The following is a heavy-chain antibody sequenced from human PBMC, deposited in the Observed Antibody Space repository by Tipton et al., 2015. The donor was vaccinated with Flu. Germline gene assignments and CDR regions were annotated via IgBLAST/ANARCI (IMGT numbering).Heavy chain of an antibody. Sequence: QSGPEVKKPGASLKVSCKASGYTFSDYYVHWVRQAPGQGLEWMGWINPNSGGTKYGKKFQGRVTMTGDTSITTVYMEMSRLTFDDTAVYFCARGMTALTPGIDYWGQGTLVTVSS. D-gene: IGHD2-21*02. V-gene: IGHV1-2*02. CDR2: INPNSGGT. CDR3: ARGMTALTPGIDY. J-gene: IGHJ4*02. CDR1: GYTFSDYY.